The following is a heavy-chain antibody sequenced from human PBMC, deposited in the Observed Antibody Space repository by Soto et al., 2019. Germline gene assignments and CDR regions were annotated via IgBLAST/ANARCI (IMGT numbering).Heavy chain of an antibody. V-gene: IGHV4-59*01. J-gene: IGHJ4*02. CDR3: ARDESSGFLDY. D-gene: IGHD6-19*01. Sequence: SETLSLTCTVAGASIESYYWTWIRQSPGKGLEWIGYFHYTGSTNYSPSLKSRVTISVDTSLNQFSLKLRSVTAADTAVYYCARDESSGFLDYWGQGTLATVSS. CDR2: FHYTGST. CDR1: GASIESYY.